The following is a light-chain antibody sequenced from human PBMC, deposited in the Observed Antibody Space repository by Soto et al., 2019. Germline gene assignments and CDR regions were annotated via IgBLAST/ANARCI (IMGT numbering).Light chain of an antibody. J-gene: IGLJ2*01. V-gene: IGLV1-44*01. CDR3: AAWDDSLNGHVV. Sequence: QPVLTQPPSASGTPGQRVTISCSGSSSNIGSNTVNWYQQLPGSAPKLLIYSTNQRPSGVPDRFSGAKSGTSASLAISGLQSEDEADYYCAAWDDSLNGHVVFGGGTKVTVL. CDR1: SSNIGSNT. CDR2: STN.